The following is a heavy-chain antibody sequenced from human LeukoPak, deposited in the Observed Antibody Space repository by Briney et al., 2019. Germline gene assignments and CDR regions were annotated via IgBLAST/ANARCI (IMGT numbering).Heavy chain of an antibody. CDR3: ARASFPGDPPYY. D-gene: IGHD4-17*01. V-gene: IGHV4-38-2*02. CDR2: IYNSMTT. Sequence: PSETLSLTCTVSGYPFTTGYSWGWIRQPPGKGLEWIGNIYNSMTTYYNASLKSRATISVDTSKNQFSLKLTSVPAADTGVYFCARASFPGDPPYYWGQGTLVTVSS. CDR1: GYPFTTGYS. J-gene: IGHJ4*02.